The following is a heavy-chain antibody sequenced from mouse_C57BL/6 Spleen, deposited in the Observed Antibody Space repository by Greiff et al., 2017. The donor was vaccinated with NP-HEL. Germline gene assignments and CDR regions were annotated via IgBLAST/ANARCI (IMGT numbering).Heavy chain of an antibody. Sequence: EVQLQQSGPELVKPGASVKISCKASGYTFTDYYMNWVKQSHGKSLEWIGDINPNNGGTSYNQKFKGKATLTVDKSSSTAYMELRSLTSEDSAVYYCARPPSITTEWAMDYWGQGTSVTVSS. J-gene: IGHJ4*01. CDR1: GYTFTDYY. CDR2: INPNNGGT. CDR3: ARPPSITTEWAMDY. V-gene: IGHV1-26*01. D-gene: IGHD1-2*01.